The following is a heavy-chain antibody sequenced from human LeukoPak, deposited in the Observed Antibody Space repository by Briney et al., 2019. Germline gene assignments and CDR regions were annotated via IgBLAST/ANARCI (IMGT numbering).Heavy chain of an antibody. CDR3: ARDLRSSGWYVFDH. V-gene: IGHV4-59*01. CDR2: IYYSGST. J-gene: IGHJ4*02. D-gene: IGHD6-19*01. Sequence: SETLSLTCTVSGSGGSISNYYWSWIRQPPGKGLEWIGYIYYSGSTNHNPSLKSRVTMSVDKSKNQLSLKLSSVTAADTAVYYCARDLRSSGWYVFDHWGRGTLVTVSS. CDR1: GSGGSISNYY.